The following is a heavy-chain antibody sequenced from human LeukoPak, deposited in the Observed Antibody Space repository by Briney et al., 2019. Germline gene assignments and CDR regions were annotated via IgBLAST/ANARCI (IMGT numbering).Heavy chain of an antibody. CDR3: ARHQVVPAAMGDYYYYYMDV. J-gene: IGHJ6*03. V-gene: IGHV5-51*01. CDR2: IYPGDSDT. D-gene: IGHD2-2*01. Sequence: GESLKISCKGSGYSFTSYWIGWVRQMPGKGLEWMGIIYPGDSDTRYSPSFQGQVTISADKSISTAYLQWSSLKASDTAMYYCARHQVVPAAMGDYYYYYMDVWGKGTTVTISS. CDR1: GYSFTSYW.